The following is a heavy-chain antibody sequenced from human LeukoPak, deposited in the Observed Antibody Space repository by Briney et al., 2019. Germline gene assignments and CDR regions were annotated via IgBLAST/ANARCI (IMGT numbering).Heavy chain of an antibody. D-gene: IGHD6-19*01. Sequence: GGSLRLSCAASGFTFSSYAMSLVRQAPGKGLEWVSAISGSGGSTYYADSVKGRFAISRDNSKNTLYLQMNSLRAEDTAVYYCVKDPVASAVAGTNYFDYWGQGTLVTVSS. V-gene: IGHV3-23*01. CDR2: ISGSGGST. CDR1: GFTFSSYA. J-gene: IGHJ4*02. CDR3: VKDPVASAVAGTNYFDY.